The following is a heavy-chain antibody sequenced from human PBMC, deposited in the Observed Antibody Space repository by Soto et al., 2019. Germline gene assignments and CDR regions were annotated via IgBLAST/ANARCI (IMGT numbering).Heavy chain of an antibody. CDR1: GGTFSSYA. CDR3: ASVSGYDFDYYYYGMDV. D-gene: IGHD5-12*01. CDR2: IIPIFGTA. J-gene: IGHJ6*02. V-gene: IGHV1-69*13. Sequence: SVKVSCKASGGTFSSYAISWVRQAPGQGLEWMGGIIPIFGTANYAQKFQGRVTITADESTSTAYMELSSLRSEDTAVYYCASVSGYDFDYYYYGMDVWGQGTTVTVSS.